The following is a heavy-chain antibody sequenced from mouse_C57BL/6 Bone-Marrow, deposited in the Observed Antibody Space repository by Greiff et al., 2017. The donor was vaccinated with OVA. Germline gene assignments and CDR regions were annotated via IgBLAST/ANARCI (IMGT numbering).Heavy chain of an antibody. CDR2: IYPRSGNT. J-gene: IGHJ4*01. V-gene: IGHV1-81*01. CDR1: GYTFTSYG. D-gene: IGHD1-1*01. CDR3: ARRVTTVVADYAVDY. Sequence: QVQLQQSGAELARPGASVKLSCKASGYTFTSYGISWVKQRTGQGLEWIGEIYPRSGNTYYNEKFKGKATLTADKSSSTAYMELRSLTTEDSAVYFCARRVTTVVADYAVDYWGQGTSVTVSS.